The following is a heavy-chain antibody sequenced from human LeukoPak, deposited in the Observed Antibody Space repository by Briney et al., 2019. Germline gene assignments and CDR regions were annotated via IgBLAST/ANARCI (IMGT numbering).Heavy chain of an antibody. V-gene: IGHV3-21*04. CDR1: GFTFSSYS. Sequence: PGGSLRLSCAASGFTFSSYSMNWVRQAPGKGLEWVSSISSSSSYIYYADSVKGRFTISRDNAKNSLYLQMNSLRAEDTAVYYCARDESGADAFDIWGQGTMVTVSS. J-gene: IGHJ3*02. CDR3: ARDESGADAFDI. CDR2: ISSSSSYI.